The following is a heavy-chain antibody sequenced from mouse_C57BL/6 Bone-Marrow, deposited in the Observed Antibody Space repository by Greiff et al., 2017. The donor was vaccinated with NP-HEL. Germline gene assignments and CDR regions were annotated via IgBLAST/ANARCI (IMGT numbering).Heavy chain of an antibody. CDR1: GYEFSNYW. CDR2: IYPGDGDT. V-gene: IGHV1-80*01. Sequence: VQLQESGAELVKPGASVKISCKASGYEFSNYWMNWLKQRPGKGLEWIGQIYPGDGDTNYNGKFKDKATLTADKSSSTAYMQLSRLTSEDSAVYFCARGAYWGQGTLVTVSA. CDR3: ARGAY. J-gene: IGHJ3*01.